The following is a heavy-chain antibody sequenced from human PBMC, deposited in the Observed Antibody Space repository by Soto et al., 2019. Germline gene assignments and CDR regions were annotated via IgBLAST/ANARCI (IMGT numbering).Heavy chain of an antibody. V-gene: IGHV4-4*07. D-gene: IGHD6-19*01. J-gene: IGHJ6*02. Sequence: SEMMSHPRSVVGGSSGDLGGSWIRQHDRKGLEWIGRFYYSESTNSNPSLKSRVTMSADTSKNQFSLSLKSVTAADTAIYYCARMYISGFDRHEGDYCCNGTEVWGQGTTVTVFS. CDR3: ARMYISGFDRHEGDYCCNGTEV. CDR2: FYYSEST. CDR1: GGSSGDLG.